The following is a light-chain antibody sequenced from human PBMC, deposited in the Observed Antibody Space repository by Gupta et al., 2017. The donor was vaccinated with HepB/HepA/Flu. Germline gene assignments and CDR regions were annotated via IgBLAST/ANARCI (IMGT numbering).Light chain of an antibody. CDR3: AAWDDRLSGWV. V-gene: IGLV1-47*01. Sequence: QSVPTQPPSVSGTPGQTLTMSCSGSASNLGNNFVFWYQQFPGTAPRLVNVKDNLRPSGVGDRFTGSKSGTSASLAISGLRSEEEADYYCAAWDDRLSGWVFGGGTKVTVL. CDR2: KDN. J-gene: IGLJ3*02. CDR1: ASNLGNNF.